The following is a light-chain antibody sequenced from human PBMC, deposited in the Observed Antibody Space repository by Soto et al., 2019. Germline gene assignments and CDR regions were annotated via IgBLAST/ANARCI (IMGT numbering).Light chain of an antibody. CDR3: QQSYSTPWT. V-gene: IGKV3D-20*02. Sequence: IVLTQSPGTLSLSPGERATLSCRASQSVSSSYLAWYQQKPGQAPRLLIYDASNRTTGIPARFSGSGSGTDFTLTISSLQPEDFATYYCQQSYSTPWTFGQGTKVDIK. J-gene: IGKJ1*01. CDR2: DAS. CDR1: QSVSSSY.